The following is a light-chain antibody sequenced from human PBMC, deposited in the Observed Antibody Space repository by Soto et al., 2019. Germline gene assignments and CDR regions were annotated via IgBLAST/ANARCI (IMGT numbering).Light chain of an antibody. CDR1: QSVSSN. J-gene: IGKJ1*01. V-gene: IGKV3-15*01. Sequence: EIEMTQSPATLSLSPEERATLYCCASQSVSSNLAWYEQKPCQAPRLLIYGASTRVTGVPARFSGRGCGTEFILIIINLQSGDFEVYYCQHYNNWPPWTFGQGNKVESK. CDR3: QHYNNWPPWT. CDR2: GAS.